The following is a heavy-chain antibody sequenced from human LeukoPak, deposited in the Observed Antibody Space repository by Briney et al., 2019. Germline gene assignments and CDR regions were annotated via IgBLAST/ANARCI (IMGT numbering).Heavy chain of an antibody. CDR2: IYYSGNT. D-gene: IGHD6-19*01. V-gene: IGHV4-59*01. J-gene: IGHJ3*02. CDR3: ARDGEQWLSGFRRVLVLSDAFDI. CDR1: GGSISTYY. Sequence: SETLSLTCTVSGGSISTYYWSWIRQPPGKGLEWIGYIYYSGNTNYDPSLKSRVTISLDTSKNQFSLKLSSVTAADTAVYYCARDGEQWLSGFRRVLVLSDAFDIWGQGTMVTVSS.